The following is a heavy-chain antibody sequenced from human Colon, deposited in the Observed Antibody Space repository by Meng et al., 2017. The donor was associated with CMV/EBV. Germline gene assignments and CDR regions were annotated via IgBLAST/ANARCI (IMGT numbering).Heavy chain of an antibody. CDR1: GYTFTSYY. CDR2: INPSGGST. CDR3: ARKSRSTSVWSTAEYFQH. Sequence: ASVNVSCKASGYTFTSYYMHWVRQAPGQGLEWMGIINPSGGSTSYVQKFQGRVTMTRDTSTSTVYMELSSLRSEDTAVYYCARKSRSTSVWSTAEYFQHWGQGTLVTVSS. V-gene: IGHV1-46*01. D-gene: IGHD2-2*01. J-gene: IGHJ1*01.